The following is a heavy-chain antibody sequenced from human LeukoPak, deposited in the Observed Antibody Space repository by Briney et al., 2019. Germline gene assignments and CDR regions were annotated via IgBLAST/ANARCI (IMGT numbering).Heavy chain of an antibody. D-gene: IGHD5-18*01. J-gene: IGHJ5*02. CDR3: ATSYSYGTGNWFDP. CDR1: GYTFTGYY. V-gene: IGHV1-2*02. CDR2: INPNSSGT. Sequence: ASVKVSCKASGYTFTGYYMHWVRQAPGQGLEWMGWINPNSSGTNYAQKFQGRVTMTRDTSISTAYMELSRLRSDDTAVYYCATSYSYGTGNWFDPWGQGTLVTVSS.